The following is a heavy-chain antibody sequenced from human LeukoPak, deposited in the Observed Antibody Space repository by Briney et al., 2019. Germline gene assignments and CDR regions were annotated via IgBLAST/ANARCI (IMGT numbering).Heavy chain of an antibody. D-gene: IGHD4-4*01. Sequence: SETPSLTCTVSGGSISSYYWSWIRQPPGKGLEWIGYIYYSGSTNYNPSLKSRVTISVDTSKNQFSLKLSSVTAADTAVYYCARDGNYLEFGYWGQGTLVTVSS. J-gene: IGHJ4*02. V-gene: IGHV4-59*01. CDR1: GGSISSYY. CDR3: ARDGNYLEFGY. CDR2: IYYSGST.